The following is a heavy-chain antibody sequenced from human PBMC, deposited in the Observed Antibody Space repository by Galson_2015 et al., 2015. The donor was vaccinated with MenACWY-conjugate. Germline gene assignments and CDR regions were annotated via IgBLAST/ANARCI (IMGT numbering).Heavy chain of an antibody. CDR1: AY. J-gene: IGHJ6*03. CDR2: IKSQTDGGKT. CDR3: TTHKPDSWGGLLFHFYMDV. V-gene: IGHV3-15*01. D-gene: IGHD2-21*01. Sequence: AYMSWVRQAPGKGLEWVGRIKSQTDGGKTDYAAPVKGRFTISRDDSKNTLYLQMSSLKIEDTAVYYCTTHKPDSWGGLLFHFYMDVWGKGTTVTVSS.